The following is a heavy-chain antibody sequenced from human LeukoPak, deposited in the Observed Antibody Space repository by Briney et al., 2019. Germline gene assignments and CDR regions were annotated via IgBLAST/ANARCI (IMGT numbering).Heavy chain of an antibody. D-gene: IGHD3-22*01. Sequence: ASVKVSCKASGGTFSSYAISWARQAPGQGLEWMGGIIPIFGTANYAQKFQGRVTITADESTSTAYMELSSLGSEDTAVYYCAKDMRGGYYDSSGYLDAFDIWGQGTMVTVSS. CDR2: IIPIFGTA. V-gene: IGHV1-69*13. J-gene: IGHJ3*02. CDR1: GGTFSSYA. CDR3: AKDMRGGYYDSSGYLDAFDI.